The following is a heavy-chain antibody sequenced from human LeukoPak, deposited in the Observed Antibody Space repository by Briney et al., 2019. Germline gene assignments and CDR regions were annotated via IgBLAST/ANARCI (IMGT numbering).Heavy chain of an antibody. D-gene: IGHD3-22*01. Sequence: ASVKVSCKASGYTFTSYEINWVRQATGHGLEWMGWMNPDSGDTAYAQKFQGRITMTRGTSITTAYMELSSLRSEDTAVYYCARGLGSYDSSELTWPMISLWGQGTQVTVSS. J-gene: IGHJ4*02. V-gene: IGHV1-8*01. CDR1: GYTFTSYE. CDR3: ARGLGSYDSSELTWPMISL. CDR2: MNPDSGDT.